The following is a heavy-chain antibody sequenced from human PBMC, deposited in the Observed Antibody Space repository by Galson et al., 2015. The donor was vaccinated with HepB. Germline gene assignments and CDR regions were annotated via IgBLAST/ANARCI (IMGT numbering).Heavy chain of an antibody. V-gene: IGHV4-31*03. D-gene: IGHD3-22*01. CDR2: IYYSGRT. Sequence: TLSLTCTVSGGSISSGGYYWSWIRQHPGKGLEWIGNIYYSGRTNYNPSLKSRVTISVDTSKNQFALKLSAVTAADTAVYHCARDVKDSSGYYDGWFDPWGQGTLVTVSS. CDR3: ARDVKDSSGYYDGWFDP. J-gene: IGHJ5*02. CDR1: GGSISSGGYY.